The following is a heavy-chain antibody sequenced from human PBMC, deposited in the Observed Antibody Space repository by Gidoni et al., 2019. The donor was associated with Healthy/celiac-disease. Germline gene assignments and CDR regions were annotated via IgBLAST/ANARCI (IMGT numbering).Heavy chain of an antibody. V-gene: IGHV3-30*03. CDR1: GVTFRSYG. CDR2: ISYDGSNK. CDR3: AREDYGDYVSWFDP. J-gene: IGHJ5*02. Sequence: QVQVVESGGGVVQPGRSLRRSCAASGVTFRSYGLHWVRQAPGKGLEWVEVISYDGSNKYYADSVKGRFTNSRDNYKNTLYLQMNSLRAEDTAVYYCAREDYGDYVSWFDPWGQGTLVTVSS. D-gene: IGHD4-17*01.